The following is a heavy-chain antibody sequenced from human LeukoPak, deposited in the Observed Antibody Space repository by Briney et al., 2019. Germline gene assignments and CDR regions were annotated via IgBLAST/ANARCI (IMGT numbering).Heavy chain of an antibody. V-gene: IGHV3-33*01. Sequence: GRSLRLSCAASGFTFSSYGMHWVRQAPGKGLEWVAVIWYDGSNKYYADSVKGRFTISRGNSKNTLYLQMNSLRAEDTAVYYCAGGIVVVPAATGGDYYGMDVWGQGTTVTVSS. CDR3: AGGIVVVPAATGGDYYGMDV. D-gene: IGHD2-2*01. CDR2: IWYDGSNK. CDR1: GFTFSSYG. J-gene: IGHJ6*02.